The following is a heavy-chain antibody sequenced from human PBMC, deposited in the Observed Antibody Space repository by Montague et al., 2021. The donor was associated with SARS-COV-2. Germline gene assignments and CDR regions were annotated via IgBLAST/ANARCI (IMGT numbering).Heavy chain of an antibody. CDR2: FYSVGST. V-gene: IGHV4-59*02. Sequence: SETLSLTCTVSGASVSGSDWGWIRQSPGKGLEWIGYFYSVGSTDYNPSLKSQVTISSDTSKNQFSLKVRSVTAADTAVYYCARETMTGDAFDIWGQGTMVTVSS. D-gene: IGHD1-14*01. CDR1: GASVSGSD. J-gene: IGHJ3*02. CDR3: ARETMTGDAFDI.